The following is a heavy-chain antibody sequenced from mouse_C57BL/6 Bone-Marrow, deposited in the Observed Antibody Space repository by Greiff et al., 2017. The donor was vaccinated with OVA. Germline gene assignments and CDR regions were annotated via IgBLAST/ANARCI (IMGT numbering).Heavy chain of an antibody. CDR1: GFSFNTYA. J-gene: IGHJ3*01. V-gene: IGHV10-1*01. CDR2: IRSKSNNYAT. D-gene: IGHD2-3*01. Sequence: EVQLQESGGGLVQPKGSLKLSCAASGFSFNTYAMNWVRQAPGKGLEWVARIRSKSNNYATYYADSVKDRFTISRDDSESMLYLQMNNLKTEDTAMYYCVRWGYYEMFAYWGQGTLVTVSA. CDR3: VRWGYYEMFAY.